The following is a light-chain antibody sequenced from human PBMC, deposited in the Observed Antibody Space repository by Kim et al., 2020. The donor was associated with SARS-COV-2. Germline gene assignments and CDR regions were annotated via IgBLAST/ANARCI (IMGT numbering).Light chain of an antibody. CDR1: QSVSSY. V-gene: IGKV3-11*01. J-gene: IGKJ5*01. CDR2: DAS. CDR3: QQRSNWPPIT. Sequence: SPGERATRSCRASQSVSSYLAWYQQKPGQAPRLLIYDASNRATGIPARFSGSGSGTDFTLTISSLEPEDFAVYYCQQRSNWPPITFGQGTRLEIK.